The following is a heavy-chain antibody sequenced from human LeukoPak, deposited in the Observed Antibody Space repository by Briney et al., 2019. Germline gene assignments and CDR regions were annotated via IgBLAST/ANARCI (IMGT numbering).Heavy chain of an antibody. D-gene: IGHD3-16*02. CDR3: AKETGLLGTYPFDY. J-gene: IGHJ4*02. CDR2: ISSSGASA. V-gene: IGHV3-23*01. Sequence: GGSLRLSCAASGFTFSSYGMDWVRQAPGKGLEWVSRISSSGASAHYADSVKGRFTISRDNSKNTLYLQMNSLRAEDTAVYFCAKETGLLGTYPFDYWGQGTLVTVSS. CDR1: GFTFSSYG.